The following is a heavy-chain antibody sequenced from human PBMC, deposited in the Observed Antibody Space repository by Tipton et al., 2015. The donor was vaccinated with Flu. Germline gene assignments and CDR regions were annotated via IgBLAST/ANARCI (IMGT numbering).Heavy chain of an antibody. V-gene: IGHV3-13*01. D-gene: IGHD6-13*01. CDR1: GFTFSSYD. Sequence: SLRLSCAASGFTFSSYDMHWVRQTTGKGLEWVSGIGTSGDTFYLGSVKGRFTISRDNAKNSVYLQMRSLRAGDTAVYYCARGPLPDSNWYNGMDVWGQGTTVTVFS. CDR2: IGTSGDT. J-gene: IGHJ6*02. CDR3: ARGPLPDSNWYNGMDV.